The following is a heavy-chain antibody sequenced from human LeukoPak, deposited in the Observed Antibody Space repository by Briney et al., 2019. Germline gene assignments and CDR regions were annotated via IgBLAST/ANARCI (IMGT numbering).Heavy chain of an antibody. J-gene: IGHJ4*02. CDR3: AGYGSGSYYKAFDF. Sequence: SETLSLTCTVSGGSISSSSYYWGWIRQPPGKGLEWIGYVYYTGSSYYNPSLKSRATTSIDMSKNQFSLKLTSMTAADTAVYYCAGYGSGSYYKAFDFWGQGILVTVSS. V-gene: IGHV4-61*05. CDR1: GGSISSSSYY. CDR2: VYYTGSS. D-gene: IGHD3-10*01.